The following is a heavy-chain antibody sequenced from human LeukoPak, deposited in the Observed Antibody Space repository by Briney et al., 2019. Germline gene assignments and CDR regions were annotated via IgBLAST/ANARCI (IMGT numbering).Heavy chain of an antibody. Sequence: GGSLRLSCAASGFTFSSYEMNWVRQATGKGVEWVSYINNCGSGSTIYYAGSVKGLFTGSRDDAKNSLYLQMNSLRVEDTAVYYCAREHSSSGWGYFDYWGQGTLVTVSS. J-gene: IGHJ4*02. D-gene: IGHD6-25*01. V-gene: IGHV3-48*03. CDR3: AREHSSSGWGYFDY. CDR1: GFTFSSYE. CDR2: INNCGSGSTI.